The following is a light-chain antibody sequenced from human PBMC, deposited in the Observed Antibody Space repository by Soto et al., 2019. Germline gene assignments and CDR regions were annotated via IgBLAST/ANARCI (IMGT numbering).Light chain of an antibody. J-gene: IGKJ5*01. V-gene: IGKV3-20*01. CDR2: GAS. CDR1: QSVDSNY. CDR3: QQYGGSPIT. Sequence: ELVLTHSPGTLSLSPCEEAALYFSASQSVDSNYLAWYQQKPGQTPRLIIYGASGRADGIPHRFSGSGFGTDCTLTISKVEPEDFALYYCQQYGGSPITFGLGTRLEIK.